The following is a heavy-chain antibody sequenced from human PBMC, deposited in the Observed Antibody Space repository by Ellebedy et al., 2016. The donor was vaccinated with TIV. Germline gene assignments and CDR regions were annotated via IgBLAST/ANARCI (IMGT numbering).Heavy chain of an antibody. CDR2: IIPIFGTA. D-gene: IGHD3-10*01. J-gene: IGHJ6*02. Sequence: SVKVSXKASGGTFSSYAISWVRQAPGQGLEWMGGIIPIFGTANYAQKFQGRVTITADKSTSTAYMELSSLRSEDTAVYYCARDGTEGTMVRGVIYYYYGMDVWGQGTTVTVSS. V-gene: IGHV1-69*06. CDR3: ARDGTEGTMVRGVIYYYYGMDV. CDR1: GGTFSSYA.